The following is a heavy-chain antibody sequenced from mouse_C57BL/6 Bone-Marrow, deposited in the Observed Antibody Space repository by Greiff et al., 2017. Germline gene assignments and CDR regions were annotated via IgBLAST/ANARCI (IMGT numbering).Heavy chain of an antibody. Sequence: VTLKESGAELVRPGASVKLSCTASGFNIKDDYMHWVKQRPEQGLEWIGWIDPENGDTEYASKFQGKATITADTSSNTAYLQLSSLTSEDTAVYYCTTSYFDYWGQGTTLTVSS. CDR1: GFNIKDDY. CDR2: IDPENGDT. V-gene: IGHV14-4*01. CDR3: TTSYFDY. J-gene: IGHJ2*01.